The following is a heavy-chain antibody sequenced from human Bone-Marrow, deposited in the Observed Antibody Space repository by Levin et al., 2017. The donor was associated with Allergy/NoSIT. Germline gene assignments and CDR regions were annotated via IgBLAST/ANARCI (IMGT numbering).Heavy chain of an antibody. CDR3: ARANGTVVTFPVEY. V-gene: IGHV3-30*03. J-gene: IGHJ4*02. Sequence: PGGSLRLSCAASGFPFSSYGMHWVRQAPGKGLEWVAVITFDGDHKYYAESVNGRFTISRDKAKSALFLQMNSLTSEDTAVYYCARANGTVVTFPVEYWGQGTLVTVSS. CDR2: ITFDGDHK. CDR1: GFPFSSYG. D-gene: IGHD2-21*02.